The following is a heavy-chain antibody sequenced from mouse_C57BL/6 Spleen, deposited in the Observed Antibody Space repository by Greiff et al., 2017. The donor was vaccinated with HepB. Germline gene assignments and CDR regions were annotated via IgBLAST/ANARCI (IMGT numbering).Heavy chain of an antibody. J-gene: IGHJ2*01. D-gene: IGHD4-1*01. CDR1: GYTFTSYG. V-gene: IGHV1-81*01. CDR2: IYPRSGNT. CDR3: ARTGDWDVLFDY. Sequence: VQRVESGAELARPGASVKLSCKASGYTFTSYGISWVKQRTGQGLEWIGEIYPRSGNTYYNEKFKGKATLTADKSSSTAYMELRSLTSEDSAVYFCARTGDWDVLFDYWGQGTTLTVSS.